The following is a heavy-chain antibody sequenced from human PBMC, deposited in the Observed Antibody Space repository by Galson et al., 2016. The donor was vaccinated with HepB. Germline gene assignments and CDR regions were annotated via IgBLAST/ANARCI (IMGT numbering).Heavy chain of an antibody. CDR1: GGSISNAGFY. CDR3: ARSVHLPLNWFDP. Sequence: TLSLTCSVSGGSISNAGFYWTWLRQHPGTGLEWIGCLYSSGITFYHPSLKGRLSISLATSKNQFSLEVTSVTAADTAVYYCARSVHLPLNWFDPWGQGTLATVSS. V-gene: IGHV4-31*03. CDR2: LYSSGIT. J-gene: IGHJ5*02.